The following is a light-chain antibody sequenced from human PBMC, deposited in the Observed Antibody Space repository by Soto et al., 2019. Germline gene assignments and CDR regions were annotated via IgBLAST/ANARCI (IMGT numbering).Light chain of an antibody. Sequence: ESVMTQTPLSSPVTLGQAASISCRSSQSLLHSDGNTYLSWFQQRPGQPPRLLIYKVSDRFSGVPDRFSGSGAGTDFTLTISRVEAEDVGIYYCMQATQSHWTFGQGTKVDIK. CDR1: QSLLHSDGNTY. CDR3: MQATQSHWT. J-gene: IGKJ1*01. CDR2: KVS. V-gene: IGKV2-24*01.